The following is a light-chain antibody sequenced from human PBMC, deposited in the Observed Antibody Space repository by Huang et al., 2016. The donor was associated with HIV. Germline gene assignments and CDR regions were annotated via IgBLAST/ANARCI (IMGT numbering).Light chain of an antibody. CDR1: QGISNS. Sequence: DIQMTQSPSSLSASVGDGVTITCRASQGISNSLAWYQQKPGKAPKLLLYAASRLESGVPSRFSCSGSGTDYALTISSLQPEDLATYYCQQYYSSPPLTFGGGTKVEIK. CDR3: QQYYSSPPLT. V-gene: IGKV1-NL1*01. J-gene: IGKJ4*01. CDR2: AAS.